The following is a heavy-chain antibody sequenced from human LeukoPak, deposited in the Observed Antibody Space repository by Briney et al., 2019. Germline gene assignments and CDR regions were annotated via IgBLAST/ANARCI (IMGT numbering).Heavy chain of an antibody. D-gene: IGHD3-10*02. CDR3: VSAVRGSSFAI. CDR1: GFIFSNYW. J-gene: IGHJ3*02. V-gene: IGHV3-7*03. Sequence: PGGSLRLSCAASGFIFSNYWMGWVRQAPGKGLESLANIKTDGSEKYYVDSVKGRFSISRDNAKNSLYLKMNSLRAEDTAVYYCVSAVRGSSFAICGQGTKVTVSS. CDR2: IKTDGSEK.